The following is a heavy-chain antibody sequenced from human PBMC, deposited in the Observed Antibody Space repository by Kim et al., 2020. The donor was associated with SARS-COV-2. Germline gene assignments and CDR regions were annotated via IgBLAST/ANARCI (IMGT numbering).Heavy chain of an antibody. V-gene: IGHV3-30*02. D-gene: IGHD3-9*01. CDR3: AKGTYYDILTAYFGLDS. Sequence: DSVKGRFTISRDNSKNTLYLQMNSLRAEDTAVYYCAKGTYYDILTAYFGLDSWRQGTLVTVSS. J-gene: IGHJ4*02.